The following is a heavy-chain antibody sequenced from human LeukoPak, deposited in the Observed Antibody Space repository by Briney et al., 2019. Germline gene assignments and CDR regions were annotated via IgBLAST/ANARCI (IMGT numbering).Heavy chain of an antibody. J-gene: IGHJ4*02. Sequence: GASVKVSCKASGYTFTSYAMHWVRQAPGQRLEWMGWTNAGNGNTKYSQKFQGRVTITRDTSASTAYMELSSLRSEDTAVYYCVRGSGIRRFVGFDYWGQGTLVTVSS. CDR3: VRGSGIRRFVGFDY. V-gene: IGHV1-3*01. CDR1: GYTFTSYA. D-gene: IGHD3-10*01. CDR2: TNAGNGNT.